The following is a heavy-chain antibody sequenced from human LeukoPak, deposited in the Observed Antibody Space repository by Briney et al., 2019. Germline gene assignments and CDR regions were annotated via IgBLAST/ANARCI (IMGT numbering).Heavy chain of an antibody. V-gene: IGHV4-38-2*02. CDR1: GYSISSGYY. CDR3: ASYCSSTSCFASDAFDI. J-gene: IGHJ3*02. Sequence: SETLSLTXTVSGYSISSGYYWGWIRQPPGKRLEWIGSIYHSGSTYYNPSLKSRVTISVDTSKNQFSLKLSSVTAADTAVYYCASYCSSTSCFASDAFDIWGQGTMVTVSS. D-gene: IGHD2-2*01. CDR2: IYHSGST.